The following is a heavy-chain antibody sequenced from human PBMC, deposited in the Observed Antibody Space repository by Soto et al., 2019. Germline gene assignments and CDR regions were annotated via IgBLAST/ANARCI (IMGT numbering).Heavy chain of an antibody. CDR1: GGSISSRDSY. J-gene: IGHJ4*02. V-gene: IGHV4-39*01. CDR3: ARFFGRSHFDY. D-gene: IGHD3-16*01. Sequence: QVQVQESGPGLVRPSETLSLTCTVSGGSISSRDSYWGWIRQPPGKGLEWIGSFHYSGSTYYHPPLKSRVTISVDTSKNRLSMRVTSVTAADTAVYYCARFFGRSHFDYWGQGTLVTVSS. CDR2: FHYSGST.